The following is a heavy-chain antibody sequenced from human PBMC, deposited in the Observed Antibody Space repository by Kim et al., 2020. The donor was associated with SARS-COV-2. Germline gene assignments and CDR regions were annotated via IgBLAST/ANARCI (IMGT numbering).Heavy chain of an antibody. D-gene: IGHD6-13*01. J-gene: IGHJ5*02. Sequence: ASVKVSCKASGYTFTSYAMHWVRQAPGQRLEWMGWINAGNGNTKYSQKFQGRVTITRDTSASTAYMELSSLRSEDTAVYYCARVTGRIAENWFDPWGQGTLVTVSS. CDR2: INAGNGNT. V-gene: IGHV1-3*01. CDR1: GYTFTSYA. CDR3: ARVTGRIAENWFDP.